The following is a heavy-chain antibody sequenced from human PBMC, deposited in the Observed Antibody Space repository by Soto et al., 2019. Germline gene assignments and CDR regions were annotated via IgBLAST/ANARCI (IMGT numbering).Heavy chain of an antibody. D-gene: IGHD6-19*01. CDR1: GFTFSSYA. V-gene: IGHV3-30-3*01. CDR2: ISYDGSNK. CDR3: ARDCGWTRDSHYYYGMDV. J-gene: IGHJ6*02. Sequence: GGSLRLSCAASGFTFSSYAMHWVRQAPGKGLEWVAVISYDGSNKYYADSVKGRFTISRDNSKNTLYLQMNSLRAEDTAVYYCARDCGWTRDSHYYYGMDVWGQGTTVT.